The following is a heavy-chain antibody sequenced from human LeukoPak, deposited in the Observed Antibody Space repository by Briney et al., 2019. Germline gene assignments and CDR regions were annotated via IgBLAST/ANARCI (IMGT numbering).Heavy chain of an antibody. J-gene: IGHJ4*02. CDR1: GFTLSSYS. CDR3: ARESITIFGVVID. V-gene: IGHV3-48*01. CDR2: ISSSGTTK. D-gene: IGHD3-3*01. Sequence: GGSLRLSCAASGFTLSSYSMNWVRQAPGKGLQWISYISSSGTTKTYADSVKGRFTISRDIAKKSLNLQMNSLRAEDTAVYYCARESITIFGVVIDWGQGTLVTVSS.